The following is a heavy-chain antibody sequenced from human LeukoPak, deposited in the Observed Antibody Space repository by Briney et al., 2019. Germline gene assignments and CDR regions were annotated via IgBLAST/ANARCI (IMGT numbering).Heavy chain of an antibody. CDR1: GGSISSSIYY. V-gene: IGHV4-39*01. CDR3: ARQDIAAAGAFDY. CDR2: IYYSGST. Sequence: PSETLSLTCTVSGGSISSSIYYWGWIRQPPGKGLEWIGSIYYSGSTYYNPSLKSRVTISVDTSKNQFSLKLSSVTAADTAVYYCARQDIAAAGAFDYWGQGTLVTVSS. J-gene: IGHJ4*02. D-gene: IGHD6-13*01.